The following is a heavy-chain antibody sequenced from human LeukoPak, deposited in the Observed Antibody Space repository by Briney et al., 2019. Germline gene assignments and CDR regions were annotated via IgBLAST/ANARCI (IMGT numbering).Heavy chain of an antibody. CDR1: GDSISDHF. CDR2: IYTSGSA. V-gene: IGHV4-4*07. CDR3: ARDVVNTIPYYYYYMDV. J-gene: IGHJ6*03. Sequence: SETLSLTCTVSGDSISDHFWNWIRQPAGKGLEWIGRIYTSGSANYNPSLKSRVTMSIDTSTNQFSLKLTSVTAADTAVYYCARDVVNTIPYYYYYMDVWGKGTTVTVSS. D-gene: IGHD3-22*01.